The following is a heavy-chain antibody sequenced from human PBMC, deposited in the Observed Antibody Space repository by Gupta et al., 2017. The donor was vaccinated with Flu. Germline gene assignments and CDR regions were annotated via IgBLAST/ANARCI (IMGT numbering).Heavy chain of an antibody. D-gene: IGHD2-15*01. CDR3: TRAWDCSGGSCYSDY. V-gene: IGHV3-21*01. CDR2: ISSSSSYI. CDR1: GFTFSRYG. J-gene: IGHJ4*02. Sequence: EVQLVESGGGLVKPGGSLRLSCAASGFTFSRYGMNWVRQAPGKGLEWVSSISSSSSYIYYADSVRGRFTISRDNAENSLYLQMNSLRAEDTAVYYCTRAWDCSGGSCYSDYWGQGALVTVSS.